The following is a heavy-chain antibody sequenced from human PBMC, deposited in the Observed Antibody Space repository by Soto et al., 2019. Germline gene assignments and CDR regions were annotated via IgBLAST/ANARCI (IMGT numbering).Heavy chain of an antibody. V-gene: IGHV1-8*01. CDR1: GYTFTSYD. D-gene: IGHD6-13*01. Sequence: QVQLVQSGAEVKKPGASVKVSCKASGYTFTSYDINWVRQATGQRLEWMGWMNPNSGNTGYAQKFQGRVTMTRNTSISTDYMELSSLRSEDTAVYYCARRGYSSSWYYYYYYGIDVWGQGTTVTVSS. J-gene: IGHJ6*02. CDR2: MNPNSGNT. CDR3: ARRGYSSSWYYYYYYGIDV.